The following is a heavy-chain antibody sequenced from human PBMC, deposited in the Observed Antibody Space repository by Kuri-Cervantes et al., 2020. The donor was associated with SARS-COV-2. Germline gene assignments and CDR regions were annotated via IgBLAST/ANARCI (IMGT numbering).Heavy chain of an antibody. Sequence: SVKVSCKASRGTLSSYVVSWVRQAPGQGLEWMGGTIRIFDIEKKAQKFQDRVTITTDRSTSTVYMDLSSLRAEDTAVYYCVRGGQYCSSSSCWRAFHYWGQGTLVTVSS. CDR2: TIRIFDIE. CDR1: RGTLSSYV. V-gene: IGHV1-69*10. D-gene: IGHD2-2*01. J-gene: IGHJ4*02. CDR3: VRGGQYCSSSSCWRAFHY.